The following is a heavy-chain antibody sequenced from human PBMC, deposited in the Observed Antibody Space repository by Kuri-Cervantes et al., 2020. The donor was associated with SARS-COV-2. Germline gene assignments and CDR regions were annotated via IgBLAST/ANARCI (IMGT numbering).Heavy chain of an antibody. CDR1: GGSFSGFY. CDR2: INHSGST. J-gene: IGHJ4*02. Sequence: GSLRLSCAVYGGSFSGFYWSWIRQPPGKGLEWIGEINHSGSTNYNPSLKSRVTISVDTSKNQFSLKLSSVTAADTAVYYCARGRATFDYWGQGTLVTVSS. V-gene: IGHV4-34*01. CDR3: ARGRATFDY.